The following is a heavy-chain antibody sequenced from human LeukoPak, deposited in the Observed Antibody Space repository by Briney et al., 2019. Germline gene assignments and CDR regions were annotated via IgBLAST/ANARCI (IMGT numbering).Heavy chain of an antibody. Sequence: SETLSLTCGVSDGSFSNYYWSWFRQSQGEGLEWIAEIYPGETAKYNPSLWSRVTISADTSKSQFSLTLSSVTAADTAVYYCAGYHQWFLNDRWGQGTLVTVSS. CDR3: AGYHQWFLNDR. CDR1: DGSFSNYY. V-gene: IGHV4-34*01. J-gene: IGHJ5*02. CDR2: IYPGETA. D-gene: IGHD2-8*01.